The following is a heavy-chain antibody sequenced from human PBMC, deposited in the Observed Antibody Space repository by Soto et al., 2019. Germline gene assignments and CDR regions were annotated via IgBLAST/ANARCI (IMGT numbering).Heavy chain of an antibody. V-gene: IGHV1-69*13. Sequence: SVKVSCKASGGTFSSYAISWVRQAPGQGPEWMGGIIPIFGTANYAQKFQGRVTITADESTSTAYMELSSLRSEDTAVYYCARTYYYDSSGYYPIEYYFDYWGQGTLVTVSS. D-gene: IGHD3-22*01. CDR3: ARTYYYDSSGYYPIEYYFDY. CDR1: GGTFSSYA. CDR2: IIPIFGTA. J-gene: IGHJ4*02.